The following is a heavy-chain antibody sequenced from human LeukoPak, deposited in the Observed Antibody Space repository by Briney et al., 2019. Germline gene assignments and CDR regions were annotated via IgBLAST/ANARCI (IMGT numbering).Heavy chain of an antibody. D-gene: IGHD2-8*01. V-gene: IGHV4-39*07. CDR1: GGSIRSSYYY. J-gene: IGHJ6*02. Sequence: SETLSLTCTVSGGSIRSSYYYWGWIRQPPGKGLEWIGSIYDSGSTYYNPSLKSRVTISVDTSKNQFSLKLNSVTAADTAVYYCAREGSVYAQYYGMDVWGQGTTVTVSS. CDR2: IYDSGST. CDR3: AREGSVYAQYYGMDV.